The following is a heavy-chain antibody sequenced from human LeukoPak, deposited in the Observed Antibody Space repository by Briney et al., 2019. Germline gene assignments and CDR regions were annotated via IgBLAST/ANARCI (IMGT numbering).Heavy chain of an antibody. J-gene: IGHJ4*02. CDR3: AKDRQWLVWDY. CDR2: ISGTGDTT. V-gene: IGHV3-23*01. D-gene: IGHD6-19*01. Sequence: HSGGSLRLSCAASGFTFSSYAMSWVRQAPGKGLEWVSAISGTGDTTYYADSVKGRFSISRDNSKNTLHLQMNSLRAEDTAVYYCAKDRQWLVWDYWGQGTLVTVSS. CDR1: GFTFSSYA.